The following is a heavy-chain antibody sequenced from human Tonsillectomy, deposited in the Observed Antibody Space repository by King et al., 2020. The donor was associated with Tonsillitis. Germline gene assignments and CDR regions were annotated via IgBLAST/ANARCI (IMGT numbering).Heavy chain of an antibody. V-gene: IGHV3-30*03. D-gene: IGHD1-14*01. CDR3: ATTGFIEVVSDY. J-gene: IGHJ4*02. Sequence: VQLVESGGGVVQPGRSLRLSCAASGVPFSSYGMHWVRQAPGKGLEWVALISYDGKKKYYADPVKGRFTLSRDNSKNTLYLQMNSLRAEDTAVYYCATTGFIEVVSDYWGQGTLVTVSS. CDR1: GVPFSSYG. CDR2: ISYDGKKK.